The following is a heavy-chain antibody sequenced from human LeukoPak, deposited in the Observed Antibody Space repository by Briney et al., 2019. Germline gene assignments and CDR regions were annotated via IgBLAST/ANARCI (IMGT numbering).Heavy chain of an antibody. Sequence: GGSLRLSCTGSGFIFGSYSMNWVRHAPGKGLEWVSYIGHTGSVTDYADSVKGRFTVSRDNAKNSLYLQMNSLRAEDTAVYYCARDSAPYSSSSADYWGQGTLVTVSS. CDR1: GFIFGSYS. CDR3: ARDSAPYSSSSADY. V-gene: IGHV3-48*04. D-gene: IGHD6-6*01. J-gene: IGHJ4*02. CDR2: IGHTGSVT.